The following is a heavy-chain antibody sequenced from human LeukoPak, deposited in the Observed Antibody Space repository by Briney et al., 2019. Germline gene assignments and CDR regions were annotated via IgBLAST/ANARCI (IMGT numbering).Heavy chain of an antibody. D-gene: IGHD6-13*01. Sequence: GGSLRLSCAASRFTFSSYGMNWARQAPGKGLEWLSHITSSGTIYYADSVRGRFTISRDNAENSLYLQMNSLRDEDTGVYYCVSPLIAAAGTTVWGQGTMVTLSS. CDR2: ITSSGTI. V-gene: IGHV3-48*02. J-gene: IGHJ3*01. CDR3: VSPLIAAAGTTV. CDR1: RFTFSSYG.